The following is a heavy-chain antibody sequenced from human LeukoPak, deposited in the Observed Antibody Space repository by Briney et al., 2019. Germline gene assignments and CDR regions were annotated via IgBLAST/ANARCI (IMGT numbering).Heavy chain of an antibody. Sequence: VASVKVSCKASGGTFSSYAISWVRQAPGQGLEWMGGIIPIFGTANYAQKFQGRVTITADESTSTAYMELSSLRSEDTAVYYCARREDIVVVPAAIPRGGYFDWLGAFDIWGQGTMVTVSS. V-gene: IGHV1-69*13. CDR2: IIPIFGTA. J-gene: IGHJ3*02. D-gene: IGHD2-2*02. CDR1: GGTFSSYA. CDR3: ARREDIVVVPAAIPRGGYFDWLGAFDI.